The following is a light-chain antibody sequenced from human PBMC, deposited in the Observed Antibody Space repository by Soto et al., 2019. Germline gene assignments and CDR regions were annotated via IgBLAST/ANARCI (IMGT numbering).Light chain of an antibody. CDR2: GAS. CDR3: HQYDNWPPLT. Sequence: EIVMTQSPATLSVSPGETATLSCRASQSVSSHLAWYQEKPGQAPRLLIYGASARATGIPARFSGSGSGTEFTLTVSSLLSGGCAVYYCHQYDNWPPLTFGGGTKVEIK. V-gene: IGKV3-15*01. J-gene: IGKJ4*01. CDR1: QSVSSH.